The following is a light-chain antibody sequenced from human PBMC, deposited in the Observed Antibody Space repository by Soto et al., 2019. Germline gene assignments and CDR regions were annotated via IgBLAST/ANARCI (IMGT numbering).Light chain of an antibody. CDR3: SSYTSSSTPLV. CDR1: SSDVGGYNY. Sequence: QSVLTQPASMSGSPGQSITISCTGTSSDVGGYNYVSWYQQHPGKAPKLMIYDVTNRPSGVSNRFSGSKSGNTASLTISGLQAEDEADYYCSSYTSSSTPLVFGGGTQLTVL. V-gene: IGLV2-14*01. CDR2: DVT. J-gene: IGLJ3*02.